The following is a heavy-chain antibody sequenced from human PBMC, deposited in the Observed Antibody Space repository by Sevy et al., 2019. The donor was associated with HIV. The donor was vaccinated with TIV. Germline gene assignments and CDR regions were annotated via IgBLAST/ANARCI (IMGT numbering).Heavy chain of an antibody. V-gene: IGHV1-24*01. D-gene: IGHD5-18*01. CDR1: GYTLTELS. Sequence: ASVKVSCKVSGYTLTELSMHWVRQAPGKGLEWMGGFDPEDGETIYAQKFQGRVTMTEDTSTDTAYMERSSLRAEDTAVYYCATWVRYSHNYWGQGTLVTVSS. CDR3: ATWVRYSHNY. CDR2: FDPEDGET. J-gene: IGHJ4*02.